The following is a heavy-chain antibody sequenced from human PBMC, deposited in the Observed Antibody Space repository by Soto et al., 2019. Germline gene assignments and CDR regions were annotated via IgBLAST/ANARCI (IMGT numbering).Heavy chain of an antibody. V-gene: IGHV3-43*01. CDR2: ISWDGGAT. D-gene: IGHD6-19*01. Sequence: GSLRLSCAASGFTFDDYTMHCVRQAPGKGLEWVSLISWDGGATYYADSVKGRFTISRDNSKNSLHLQMSSLRTEDTALYYCAKDRAAVTGAYYYYAMDVWGQGTTVTVSS. CDR1: GFTFDDYT. CDR3: AKDRAAVTGAYYYYAMDV. J-gene: IGHJ6*02.